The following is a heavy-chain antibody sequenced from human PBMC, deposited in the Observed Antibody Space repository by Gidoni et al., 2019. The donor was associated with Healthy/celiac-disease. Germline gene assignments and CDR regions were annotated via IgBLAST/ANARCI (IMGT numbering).Heavy chain of an antibody. CDR2: IGYDGSNK. V-gene: IGHV3-33*01. D-gene: IGHD5-12*01. CDR1: GFTFRSYG. J-gene: IGHJ6*02. Sequence: QVQLVESGGGVVQPGRSLRLSCAASGFTFRSYGMHWVRQAPGKGLEWVAVIGYDGSNKYYADSVKGRFTISRYNSKNTLYLQMNSLRAEDTAVYYCARDFGYGTTEYYYYGMDVWGQGTTVTVSS. CDR3: ARDFGYGTTEYYYYGMDV.